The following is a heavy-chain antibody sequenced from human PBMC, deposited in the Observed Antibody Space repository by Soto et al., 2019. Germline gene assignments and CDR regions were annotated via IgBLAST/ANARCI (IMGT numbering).Heavy chain of an antibody. J-gene: IGHJ3*02. D-gene: IGHD6-13*01. CDR2: ISSSGGTT. CDR1: EFTFSNYA. CDR3: AKDIQGRVATTGDDAFEI. V-gene: IGHV3-23*01. Sequence: EVQLLESGGGLVQPGGSLRLSCVGSEFTFSNYAMNWVRQAPGEGPEWVSLISSSGGTTYYADSVKGRFSISRDNSKNTLYLQMNSLRVEDTAIYYCAKDIQGRVATTGDDAFEIWGQGTMVTVSS.